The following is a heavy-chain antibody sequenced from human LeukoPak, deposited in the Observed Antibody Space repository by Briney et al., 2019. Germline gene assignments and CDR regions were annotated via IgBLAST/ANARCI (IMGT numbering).Heavy chain of an antibody. Sequence: SVKVSCKASGGTFISYAISWVRQAPGQGLEWMGGIIPIFGTANYAQKFQGRVTITADESTSTAYMELSSLRSEETAVYYCASSGDFWSGQTNWFDPWGQGTLVTVSS. CDR1: GGTFISYA. D-gene: IGHD3-3*01. CDR2: IIPIFGTA. J-gene: IGHJ5*02. CDR3: ASSGDFWSGQTNWFDP. V-gene: IGHV1-69*13.